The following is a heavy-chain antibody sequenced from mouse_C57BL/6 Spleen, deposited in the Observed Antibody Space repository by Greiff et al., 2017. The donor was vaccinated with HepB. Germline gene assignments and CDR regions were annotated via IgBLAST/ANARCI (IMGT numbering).Heavy chain of an antibody. CDR3: ARESTTTPFAY. V-gene: IGHV5-4*01. D-gene: IGHD1-1*01. CDR1: GFTFSSYA. CDR2: ISDGGSYT. J-gene: IGHJ3*01. Sequence: EVQLVESGGGLVKPGGSLKLSCAASGFTFSSYAMSWVRQTPEKRLEWVATISDGGSYTYYPDNVKGRFTISRDNAKNNLYLQMSHLKSEDTAMYYCARESTTTPFAYWGQGTLVTVSA.